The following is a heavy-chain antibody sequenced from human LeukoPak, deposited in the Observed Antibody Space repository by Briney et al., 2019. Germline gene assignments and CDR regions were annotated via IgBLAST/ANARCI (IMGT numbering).Heavy chain of an antibody. CDR1: GFTFSNYW. D-gene: IGHD1-1*01. CDR3: AREGNNWNDDWFDP. J-gene: IGHJ5*02. CDR2: IKQDGSEK. Sequence: GGSLRLSCAVSGFTFSNYWMSWVRQAPGKGLEWVANIKQDGSEKYYVDSVKGRFTISRDNAKNSLYLQMNSLRAEDTAVYYCAREGNNWNDDWFDPWGQGTLVTVSS. V-gene: IGHV3-7*01.